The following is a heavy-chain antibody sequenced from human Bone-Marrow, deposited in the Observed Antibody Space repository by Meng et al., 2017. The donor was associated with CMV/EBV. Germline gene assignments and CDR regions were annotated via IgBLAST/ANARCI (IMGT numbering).Heavy chain of an antibody. J-gene: IGHJ6*01. V-gene: IGHV3-21*01. CDR3: VRVLEDVVVVVPNYDYGMDA. CDR1: GFTFSSYT. Sequence: GGSLRLSCAASGFTFSSYTMIWVRQSPGKGLEWVSSISSSNSYTFYIDSLKGRFSISRDNTKNSVYLRMNSLRAEDTAIYYCVRVLEDVVVVVPNYDYGMDAWGQGTPVTVSS. CDR2: ISSSNSYT. D-gene: IGHD2-15*01.